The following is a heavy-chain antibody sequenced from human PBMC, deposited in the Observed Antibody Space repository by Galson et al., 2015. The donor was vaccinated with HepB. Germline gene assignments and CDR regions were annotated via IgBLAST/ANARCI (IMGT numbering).Heavy chain of an antibody. V-gene: IGHV3-30*18. CDR3: AKDRSFPQWLGGGNIDY. CDR1: GFTFSSYG. D-gene: IGHD6-19*01. Sequence: SLRLSCAASGFTFSSYGMHWVRQAPGKGLEWVAVISYDGSNKYYADSVKGRFTISRDNSKNTLYLQMNSLRAEDTAVYYCAKDRSFPQWLGGGNIDYWGQGTLVTVSS. J-gene: IGHJ4*02. CDR2: ISYDGSNK.